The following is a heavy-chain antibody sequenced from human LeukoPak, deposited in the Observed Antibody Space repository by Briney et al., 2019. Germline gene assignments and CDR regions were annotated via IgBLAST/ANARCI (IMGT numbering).Heavy chain of an antibody. J-gene: IGHJ3*02. V-gene: IGHV3-74*03. CDR3: ARDSSSWYLSSAFHM. CDR1: GFTFRSDW. D-gene: IGHD6-13*01. Sequence: ASMRLSCAASGFTFRSDWKHWARQPPGKGLVWVSRIKSDGSSITYEDSVKGRFTISRDTAKNTLYLQMNSLRAEDTAVYYCARDSSSWYLSSAFHMWGRGTMVSVSS. CDR2: IKSDGSSI.